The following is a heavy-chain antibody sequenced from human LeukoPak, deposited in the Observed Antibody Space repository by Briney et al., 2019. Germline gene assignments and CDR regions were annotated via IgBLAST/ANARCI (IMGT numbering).Heavy chain of an antibody. J-gene: IGHJ4*02. V-gene: IGHV1-18*01. CDR2: ISAYNGNT. D-gene: IGHD3-22*01. CDR3: ARGLLEGYYYGSSGPD. CDR1: GYTFTSYG. Sequence: ASVKVSCKASGYTFTSYGISWVRQAPGQGLEWMGWISAYNGNTNYAQKLQGRVTMTTDTSTSTAYMELRSLRSDDTAVYYCARGLLEGYYYGSSGPDWGQGTLVTVSS.